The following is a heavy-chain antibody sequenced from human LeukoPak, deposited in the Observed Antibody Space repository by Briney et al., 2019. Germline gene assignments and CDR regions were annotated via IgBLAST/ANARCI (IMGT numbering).Heavy chain of an antibody. CDR3: ARGILEVPPWFDY. V-gene: IGHV1-69*01. CDR1: GGTFSSYA. Sequence: ASVKVSCKASGGTFSSYAISWVRPAPGQGLEWMGGIIPIFGTANYAQKFQGRVTITADESTSTAYMELSSLRSEDTAVYYCARGILEVPPWFDYWGQGTLVTVSS. D-gene: IGHD1-1*01. CDR2: IIPIFGTA. J-gene: IGHJ4*02.